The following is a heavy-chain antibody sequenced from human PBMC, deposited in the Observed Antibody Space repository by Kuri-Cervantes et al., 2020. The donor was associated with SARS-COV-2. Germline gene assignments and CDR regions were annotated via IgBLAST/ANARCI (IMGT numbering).Heavy chain of an antibody. CDR1: GFTFSTNW. Sequence: GESLKISCAVSGFTFSTNWMTWVRQAPGKGLEWVAVISYDVNNKYYADSVKGRFTISRDNSKNILFLRMSSVRTEDTALYYCARDRGNPTRVLYGMDVWGQGTTVTVSS. CDR2: ISYDVNNK. D-gene: IGHD3-10*01. J-gene: IGHJ6*01. CDR3: ARDRGNPTRVLYGMDV. V-gene: IGHV3-30*12.